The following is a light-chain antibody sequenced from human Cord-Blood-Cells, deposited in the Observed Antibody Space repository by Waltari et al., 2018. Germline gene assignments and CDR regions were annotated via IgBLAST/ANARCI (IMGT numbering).Light chain of an antibody. J-gene: IGKJ1*01. CDR1: QSLLHSNGYNY. CDR2: LGS. V-gene: IGKV2-28*01. Sequence: DIVMTQSPLSLPVTPGESASISCRSSQSLLHSNGYNYLDWYLQKPGQSPQLLIYLGSNLASGVPDRFSGSGSGTDFTLKISRVEAEDVGVYYCMQALQTPPWTFGQGTKVEIK. CDR3: MQALQTPPWT.